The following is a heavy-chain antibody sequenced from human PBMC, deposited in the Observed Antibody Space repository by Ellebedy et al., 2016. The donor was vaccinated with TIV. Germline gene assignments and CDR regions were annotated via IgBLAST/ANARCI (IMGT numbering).Heavy chain of an antibody. CDR1: GFTFSNSG. J-gene: IGHJ3*02. CDR2: ISSSGGTI. D-gene: IGHD4-17*01. Sequence: GESLKISCAASGFTFSNSGMHWVRQAPGKGLEWVSSISSSGGTIYDADAVKGRFTVARDNSKNTVYLQMNNLRDEDTAVYYCAKGYGDYAPGDGFDIWGQGAMVTVSS. CDR3: AKGYGDYAPGDGFDI. V-gene: IGHV3-23*01.